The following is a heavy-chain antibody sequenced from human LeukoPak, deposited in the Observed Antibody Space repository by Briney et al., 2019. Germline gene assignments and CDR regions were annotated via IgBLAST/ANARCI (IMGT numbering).Heavy chain of an antibody. V-gene: IGHV3-49*04. CDR1: GFTFGDYA. CDR2: IRNLAYGGTP. J-gene: IGHJ6*02. D-gene: IGHD1-26*01. Sequence: GGSLRLSCTASGFTFGDYAMSWVRPAPGKGLEWVGFIRNLAYGGTPEYAASVKGRFTISRDKYKSIAYLQMNSLKTEDTGIYYCTSDTGSYLAYYGLDVWGQGTTVTVSS. CDR3: TSDTGSYLAYYGLDV.